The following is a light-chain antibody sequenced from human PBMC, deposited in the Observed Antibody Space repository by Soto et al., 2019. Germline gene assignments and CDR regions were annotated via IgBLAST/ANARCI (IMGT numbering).Light chain of an antibody. V-gene: IGKV1-5*03. CDR3: QQYNVSST. CDR2: KAS. CDR1: QSISSW. J-gene: IGKJ4*01. Sequence: DIKMTQSPSSLSASIGARVNITCRASQSISSWLAWYQQKTGKAPKVLIYKASNLESGVPSRFSGSGSEREFTLTISSLQPDDFATYYCQQYNVSSTFGGGAKVDIK.